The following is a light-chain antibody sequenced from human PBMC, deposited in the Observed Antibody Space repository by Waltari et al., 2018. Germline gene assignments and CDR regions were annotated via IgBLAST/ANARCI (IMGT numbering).Light chain of an antibody. J-gene: IGLJ1*01. CDR1: SSDVGAYNY. CDR3: SSYADNNKLI. Sequence: QSALTQPPSASGSPGQSVTISCTGTSSDVGAYNYVFWYQQHPGKAPKVLIYEVSRRPSGVPARFSGSKSGNTASLTVSGLQAEDEADYYCSSYADNNKLIFGSGTKVTV. V-gene: IGLV2-8*01. CDR2: EVS.